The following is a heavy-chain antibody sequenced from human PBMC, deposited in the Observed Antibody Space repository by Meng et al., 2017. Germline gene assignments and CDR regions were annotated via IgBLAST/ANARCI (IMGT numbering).Heavy chain of an antibody. D-gene: IGHD1-1*01. J-gene: IGHJ4*02. CDR1: GFTFNNYW. CDR3: LDEAPRSDY. V-gene: IGHV3-74*01. CDR2: ISGDGSIT. Sequence: LQLVDAWGGLVQPGGSLGLSCAASGFTFNNYWMHWVRQVPGKGLVWVSRISGDGSITNYADSVKGRFTISRDNAKNTLYLQMNSLRPEDTAVYYCLDEAPRSDYWGQGSLVTVSS.